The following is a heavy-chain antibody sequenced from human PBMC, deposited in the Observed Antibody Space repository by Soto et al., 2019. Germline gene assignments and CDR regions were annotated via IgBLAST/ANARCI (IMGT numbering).Heavy chain of an antibody. CDR1: GGSISSYY. V-gene: IGHV4-59*01. CDR2: IFYNGNT. CDR3: ARCADSSGWYARCYFDY. Sequence: SETLSLTCTVSGGSISSYYWSWIRQPPGKGLEWLGYIFYNGNTNYNPSLKSRVTISVDTSKNQFSLNLSSVTAADTAVYYCARCADSSGWYARCYFDYWGQGTLVTVSS. J-gene: IGHJ4*02. D-gene: IGHD6-19*01.